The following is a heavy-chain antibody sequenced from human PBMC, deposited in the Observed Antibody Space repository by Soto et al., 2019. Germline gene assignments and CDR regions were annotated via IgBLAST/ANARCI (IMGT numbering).Heavy chain of an antibody. CDR1: GFTFNNYA. V-gene: IGHV3-23*01. Sequence: EVQLLESGGGLVQPGGSLRLSCVASGFTFNNYALSWVRQAPGKGLEWVSGISGSGYTYYADSVKGRFTISRDFSKNTVYLQMNSLRAEDTALYYCAKDQESGTYGVAYYFDHWGQGSLVTVSS. CDR3: AKDQESGTYGVAYYFDH. D-gene: IGHD1-26*01. J-gene: IGHJ4*02. CDR2: ISGSGYT.